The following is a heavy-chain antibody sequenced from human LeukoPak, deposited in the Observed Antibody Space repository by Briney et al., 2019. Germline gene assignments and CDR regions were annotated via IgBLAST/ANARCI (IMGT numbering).Heavy chain of an antibody. D-gene: IGHD6-6*01. J-gene: IGHJ5*02. Sequence: ASVKVSXKASGYTFTSYDINWVRQATGQGLEWMGWMNPNSGNTGYAQKFQGRVTMTRNTSISTAYMELRSLRSDDTAVYYCARDLGSSATSTNWFDPWGQGTLVTVSP. CDR2: MNPNSGNT. V-gene: IGHV1-8*01. CDR3: ARDLGSSATSTNWFDP. CDR1: GYTFTSYD.